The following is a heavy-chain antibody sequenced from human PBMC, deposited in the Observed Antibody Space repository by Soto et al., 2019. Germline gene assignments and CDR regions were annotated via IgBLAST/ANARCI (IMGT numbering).Heavy chain of an antibody. Sequence: PSETLSLTCAVYDGSFSGYYWIWIRQPLGKGLEWIGEIEHNGNTNYNPSFTSRATISLDTSKNQFSLKLSFVTAADTALYYCARGGGYSYHLYGMDVWGQGTAVTVSS. J-gene: IGHJ6*02. CDR1: DGSFSGYY. V-gene: IGHV4-34*01. CDR3: ARGGGYSYHLYGMDV. D-gene: IGHD5-18*01. CDR2: IEHNGNT.